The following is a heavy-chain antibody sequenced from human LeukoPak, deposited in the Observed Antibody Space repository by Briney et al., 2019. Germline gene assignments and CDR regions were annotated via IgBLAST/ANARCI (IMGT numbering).Heavy chain of an antibody. Sequence: GGSLRLSCAASGFTFSSYWMHWVRQAPGKGLVWVSRINSDGSSTSYADSVKGRFTISRDNAKNSLYLQMNSLRAEDTAVYYCARDPGITIFGVVITGSNWFDPWGQGTLVTVSS. D-gene: IGHD3-3*01. CDR2: INSDGSST. CDR1: GFTFSSYW. J-gene: IGHJ5*02. CDR3: ARDPGITIFGVVITGSNWFDP. V-gene: IGHV3-74*01.